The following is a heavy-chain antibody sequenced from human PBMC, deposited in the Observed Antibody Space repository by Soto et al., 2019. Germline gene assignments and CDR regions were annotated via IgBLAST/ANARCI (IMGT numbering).Heavy chain of an antibody. CDR2: IFPGGST. CDR1: GFTFSTYT. Sequence: EAPLLESGGQLVQPGGSLRLSCAASGFTFSTYTMNWVRQAPGKGLEWVAGIFPGGSTYYANSVKGRFTISRDHPQSSVFLQMSSLRDEDTAVYYCAKDRQPHGIWTFDRWGQGTLVTVSS. CDR3: AKDRQPHGIWTFDR. D-gene: IGHD3-9*01. V-gene: IGHV3-23*03. J-gene: IGHJ4*02.